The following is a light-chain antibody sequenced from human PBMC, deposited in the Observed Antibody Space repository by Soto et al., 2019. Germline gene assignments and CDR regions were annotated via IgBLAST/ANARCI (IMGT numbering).Light chain of an antibody. V-gene: IGKV1-27*01. CDR1: QGISNS. CDR2: AAY. J-gene: IGKJ1*01. Sequence: DFRMTQSPSSLSVSVGDRVTITCRASQGISNSLAWYQQKPGKVPKLLIYAAYTLQSGVPSRFSGSGSETDFTLANSSLQPEDVATYYCQKYNSAPWTFGQGTNVEAK. CDR3: QKYNSAPWT.